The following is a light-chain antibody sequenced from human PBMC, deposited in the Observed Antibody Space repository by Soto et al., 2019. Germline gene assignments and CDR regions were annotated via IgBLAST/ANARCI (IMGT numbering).Light chain of an antibody. CDR1: QSVNGH. J-gene: IGKJ1*01. V-gene: IGKV3-15*01. Sequence: EIVVTQSPATLSVSPGERATLSCRVSQSVNGHLAWYQQRPGQAPRLLIYGTSTRATDVPLRFSGGGSGTEFTLTISSLQSEDFAVYYCQQYGSSPWTFGQGTKVEIK. CDR3: QQYGSSPWT. CDR2: GTS.